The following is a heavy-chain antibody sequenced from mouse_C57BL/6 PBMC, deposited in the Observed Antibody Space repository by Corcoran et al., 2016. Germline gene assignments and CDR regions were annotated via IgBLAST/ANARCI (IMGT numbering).Heavy chain of an antibody. CDR3: ARRDYSMDY. CDR1: GYTFTTYG. J-gene: IGHJ4*01. CDR2: INTYSGVP. V-gene: IGHV9-3*01. Sequence: QIQLVQSGPELKKPGETVKISCKASGYTFTTYGMSWVKQAPGKGLKWMGWINTYSGVPTYADDFKGRFAFSLETSASTAYLQINNLKNEDTATYFCARRDYSMDYWGQGTSVTVSS.